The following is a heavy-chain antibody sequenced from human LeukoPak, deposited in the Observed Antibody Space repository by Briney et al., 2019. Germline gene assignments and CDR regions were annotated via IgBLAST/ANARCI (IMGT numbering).Heavy chain of an antibody. CDR3: AKSWNYYDSSGDDALDI. V-gene: IGHV3-23*01. Sequence: GGSLRLSCAASGFTFSNYAMRWVRQAPGKGLEGVSTIRGSPGSTYYADSVEGRFTFSIDNSKNTLYLQMNSLKAEDTAVYYCAKSWNYYDSSGDDALDIWGQGTMVTVSS. J-gene: IGHJ3*02. D-gene: IGHD3-22*01. CDR1: GFTFSNYA. CDR2: IRGSPGST.